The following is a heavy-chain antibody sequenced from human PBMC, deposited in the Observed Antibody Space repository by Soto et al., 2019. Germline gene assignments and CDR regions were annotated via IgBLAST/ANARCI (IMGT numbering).Heavy chain of an antibody. V-gene: IGHV4-59*01. CDR1: SGSIDNVYW. D-gene: IGHD2-8*01. J-gene: IGHJ6*02. CDR3: ARDIMGTNYYYYGMDV. CDR2: IYYSGST. Sequence: PSETLSLTCAVSSGSIDNVYWWSWVRQSPGKGLEWIGYIYYSGSTNYNPSLKSRVTISVDTSKNQFSLKLSSVTAADTAVYYCARDIMGTNYYYYGMDVWGQGTTVTVSS.